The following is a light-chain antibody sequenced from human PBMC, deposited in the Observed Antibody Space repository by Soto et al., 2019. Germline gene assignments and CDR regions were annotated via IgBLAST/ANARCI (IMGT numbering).Light chain of an antibody. Sequence: EIVLTQSPATLSSFPGDRVTLSCRASQNIHTHMSWFLQKPGQTPRLLIYDAIIRAADVPARVRGSWSGTEFTLTINSLQSEDFAVYYCQQYDAWPLTFGGGTKVDIK. J-gene: IGKJ4*01. CDR3: QQYDAWPLT. CDR2: DAI. CDR1: QNIHTH. V-gene: IGKV3-15*01.